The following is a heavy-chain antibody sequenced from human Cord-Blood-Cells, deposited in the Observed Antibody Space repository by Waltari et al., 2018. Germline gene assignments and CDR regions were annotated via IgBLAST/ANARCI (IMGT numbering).Heavy chain of an antibody. J-gene: IGHJ3*02. CDR2: IKQDGRGK. V-gene: IGHV3-7*01. D-gene: IGHD1-26*01. Sequence: EVQLVESGGGLVQPGVSLRLFCAASGVTFSSYWLSWVRQAPGTGLVWVANIKQDGRGKCYVDSVKGPFPISRENAKNSLYLQMNILRAEDTAVYYCASGSYYAFDIWGQGTMVTVSS. CDR3: ASGSYYAFDI. CDR1: GVTFSSYW.